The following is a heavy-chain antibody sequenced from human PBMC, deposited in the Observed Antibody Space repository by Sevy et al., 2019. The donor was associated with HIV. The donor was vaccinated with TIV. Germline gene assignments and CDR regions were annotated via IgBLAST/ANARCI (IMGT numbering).Heavy chain of an antibody. CDR1: GFTFSNAW. V-gene: IGHV3-15*01. Sequence: GGSLRLSCAASGFTFSNAWMSWVRQAPGKGLEWVGRIKSKTDGGTTDYVAPVKGRFTISRDDSKNTLFLQMNSLKTEYTAVYYCSTDPIIVLLVTDGMDVWGQGTTVTVSS. J-gene: IGHJ6*02. CDR2: IKSKTDGGTT. D-gene: IGHD2-8*02. CDR3: STDPIIVLLVTDGMDV.